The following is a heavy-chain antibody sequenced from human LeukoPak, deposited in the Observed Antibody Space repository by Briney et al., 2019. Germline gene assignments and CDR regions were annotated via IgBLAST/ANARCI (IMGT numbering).Heavy chain of an antibody. D-gene: IGHD3-10*01. CDR2: ISAYNGNT. Sequence: ASVKVSCKASGYTFTSYGISWLRQAPGQGLEWMGWISAYNGNTNYAQKLQGRVTMTTDTSTSTAYMELRSLRSDDTAVYYCARAPVLLWFGELLSPPDYWGQGTLVTVSS. J-gene: IGHJ4*02. CDR1: GYTFTSYG. CDR3: ARAPVLLWFGELLSPPDY. V-gene: IGHV1-18*01.